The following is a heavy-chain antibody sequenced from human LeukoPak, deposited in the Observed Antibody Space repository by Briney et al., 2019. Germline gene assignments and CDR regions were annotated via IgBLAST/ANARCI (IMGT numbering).Heavy chain of an antibody. J-gene: IGHJ4*02. D-gene: IGHD3-22*01. CDR1: GGSFSGYY. CDR3: ARLAYYYDYYVDY. CDR2: INHSGST. V-gene: IGHV4-34*01. Sequence: PSETLSLTCAVYGGSFSGYYWSWIRQPPGKGLEWIGEINHSGSTNYNPSLKSRVTISVDTSKNQFSLKLSSVTAADTAVYYCARLAYYYDYYVDYWGQGTLVTVSS.